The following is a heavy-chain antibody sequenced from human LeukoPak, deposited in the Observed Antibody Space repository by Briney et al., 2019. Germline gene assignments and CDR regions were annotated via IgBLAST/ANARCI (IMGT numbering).Heavy chain of an antibody. V-gene: IGHV1-18*01. J-gene: IGHJ5*02. CDR1: GYTFTSYG. CDR2: ISAYNGNT. D-gene: IGHD2-15*01. CDR3: ARGLAGYCSGGSCYQSAIRFDP. Sequence: ASVKVSCKASGYTFTSYGISWVRQAPGQGLEWMGWISAYNGNTNYAQKLQGRVTMTTDTSTSTAYMELRSLRSDDTAVYYCARGLAGYCSGGSCYQSAIRFDPWGQGTLVTVSS.